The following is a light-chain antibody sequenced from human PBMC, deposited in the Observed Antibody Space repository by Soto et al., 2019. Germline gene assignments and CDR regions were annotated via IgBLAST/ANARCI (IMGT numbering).Light chain of an antibody. CDR1: QSVSNKY. CDR2: GAS. J-gene: IGKJ5*01. CDR3: QQYGSSPVT. Sequence: EIVLTQSPGTLSLSPGERATLSCRASQSVSNKYLAWYQQKPGQAPRLLIYGASSRATDIPDRISGSGSGTDFTLTISRLEPEDFAVFYCQQYGSSPVTFGQGTRLEIK. V-gene: IGKV3-20*01.